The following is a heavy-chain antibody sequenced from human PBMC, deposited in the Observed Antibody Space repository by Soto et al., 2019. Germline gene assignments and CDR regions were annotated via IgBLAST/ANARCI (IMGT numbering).Heavy chain of an antibody. CDR2: INPSGGST. V-gene: IGHV1-46*02. CDR3: AREYSSSSGSPTPMDV. CDR1: GYKFNSYN. J-gene: IGHJ6*03. Sequence: ASMKVSCKESGYKFNSYNMNWERKTPGQGLEWMGIINPSGGSTSYAQKFQGRVTMTRDTSTSTVYMELSSLRFEDTAVYYCAREYSSSSGSPTPMDVWGKGTTVTVSS. D-gene: IGHD6-6*01.